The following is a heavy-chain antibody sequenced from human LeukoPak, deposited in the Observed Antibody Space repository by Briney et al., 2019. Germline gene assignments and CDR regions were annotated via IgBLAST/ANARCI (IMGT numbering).Heavy chain of an antibody. V-gene: IGHV3-66*01. CDR1: GLTVSSNY. CDR3: ARVGDGYNFDY. J-gene: IGHJ4*02. Sequence: QSGGPLRLSCAASGLTVSSNYMSWVRQAPGKGLEWVSVIYSGGSTYYADSVKGRFTISRDNSKNTLYLQMNSLRAEDSAVYYCARVGDGYNFDYWGQGTLVTVSS. D-gene: IGHD5-24*01. CDR2: IYSGGST.